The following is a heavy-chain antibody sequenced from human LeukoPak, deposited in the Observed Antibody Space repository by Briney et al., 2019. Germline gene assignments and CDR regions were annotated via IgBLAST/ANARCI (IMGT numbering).Heavy chain of an antibody. CDR1: GYSISSGYY. V-gene: IGHV4-38-2*02. CDR3: AKDGGYCTGGNCYRFDP. CDR2: IYHSGST. Sequence: PSETLSLTCTVSGYSISSGYYWGWIRQPPGKGLEWIGSIYHSGSTYYNPSLKSRVTMLVDTPKNQFSLKLSSVTAADTAVYYCAKDGGYCTGGNCYRFDPWGQGTLVTVSS. D-gene: IGHD2-15*01. J-gene: IGHJ5*02.